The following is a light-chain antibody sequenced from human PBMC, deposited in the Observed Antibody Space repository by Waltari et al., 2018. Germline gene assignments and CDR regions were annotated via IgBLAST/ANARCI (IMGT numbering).Light chain of an antibody. CDR3: QTCGTSFWV. V-gene: IGLV4-69*01. J-gene: IGLJ3*02. Sequence: QLVLTQSPSASASLGASVKVTCTLSSGHSSYAIAWHQQQPGKGPRYLMKLHSDGSYIKGDGVPDRFSGSSSGAERYLTISSLQSEDEADYYCQTCGTSFWVFGGGTKLTVL. CDR1: SGHSSYA. CDR2: LHSDGSY.